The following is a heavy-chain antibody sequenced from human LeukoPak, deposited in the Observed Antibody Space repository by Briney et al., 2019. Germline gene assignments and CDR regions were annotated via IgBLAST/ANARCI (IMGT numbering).Heavy chain of an antibody. CDR1: GFTFTTYS. CDR3: ASLGLGDY. D-gene: IGHD3-10*01. V-gene: IGHV3-21*01. Sequence: GGSLRLSCAASGFTFTTYSMNWVRHAPGKWLEWVSSISSSSSYIYYAASVTGRFTISRDNAKKSLYLQMNRLRAEDTAVYYCASLGLGDYRGQGTLVTAPS. J-gene: IGHJ4*02. CDR2: ISSSSSYI.